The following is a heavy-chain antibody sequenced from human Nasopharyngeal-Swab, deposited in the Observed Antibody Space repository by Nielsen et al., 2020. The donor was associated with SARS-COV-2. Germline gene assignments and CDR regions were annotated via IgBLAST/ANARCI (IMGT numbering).Heavy chain of an antibody. V-gene: IGHV3-21*03. CDR1: GFSFRTYS. CDR2: ISSSSSYT. Sequence: GESLKISCVASGFSFRTYSMNWVRQAPGKGLEWVSSISSSSSYTHYADSVRGRFTISRDNAKNSVYLQMNSLRAEDTAVYYCARMEAPWGQGTLVTVSS. D-gene: IGHD3-3*01. J-gene: IGHJ5*02. CDR3: ARMEAP.